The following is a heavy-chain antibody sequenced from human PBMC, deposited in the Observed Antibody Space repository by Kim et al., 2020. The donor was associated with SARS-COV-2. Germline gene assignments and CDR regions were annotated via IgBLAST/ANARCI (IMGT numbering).Heavy chain of an antibody. CDR3: ARLRSGWYVGYFDY. J-gene: IGHJ4*02. V-gene: IGHV1-18*01. D-gene: IGHD6-19*01. Sequence: VKVSCKASGYRFMTYGISWVRQAPGQGLEWMGWISVYDGNTKYAQKLQGRVTMTTNTSTSTAYMELRSLRSDDTAVYYCARLRSGWYVGYFDYWGQGTLVTVSS. CDR2: ISVYDGNT. CDR1: GYRFMTYG.